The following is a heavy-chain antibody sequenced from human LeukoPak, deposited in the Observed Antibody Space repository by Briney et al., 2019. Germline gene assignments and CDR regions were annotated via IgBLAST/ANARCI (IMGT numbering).Heavy chain of an antibody. CDR2: ISSSSSYI. J-gene: IGHJ4*02. Sequence: GGSLRLSCAASGFTFSSYSMTWVRQAPGKGLEWVSSISSSSSYIYYADSVKGRFTISRDNAKNSLYLQMNSLRAEDTAVYYCARESIAAAGTGVDYWGQGTLVTVSS. V-gene: IGHV3-21*01. D-gene: IGHD6-13*01. CDR3: ARESIAAAGTGVDY. CDR1: GFTFSSYS.